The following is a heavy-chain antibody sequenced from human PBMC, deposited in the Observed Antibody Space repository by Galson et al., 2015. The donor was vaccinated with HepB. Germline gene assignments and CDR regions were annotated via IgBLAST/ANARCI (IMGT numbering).Heavy chain of an antibody. J-gene: IGHJ5*02. CDR2: ISAYNQDT. CDR1: GYNFPTFS. V-gene: IGHV1-18*01. D-gene: IGHD2-15*01. Sequence: SVKVSCKASGYNFPTFSITWVRQAPGQGLEWMGWISAYNQDTNYAQHLQGRDTMTTDTSTSTAYMELRSLRSDDTAVYYCARGALVAVVDATQNNWFAPWGQGTLITVSS. CDR3: ARGALVAVVDATQNNWFAP.